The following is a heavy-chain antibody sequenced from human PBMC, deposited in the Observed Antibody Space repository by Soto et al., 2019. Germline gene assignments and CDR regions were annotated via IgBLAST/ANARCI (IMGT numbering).Heavy chain of an antibody. J-gene: IGHJ5*02. D-gene: IGHD3-10*01. V-gene: IGHV1-69*13. CDR3: ASSGRELYYYGSGMFDP. CDR1: GGTFSSYA. Sequence: SVKVSCKASGGTFSSYAISWVRQAPGQGLEWMGGIIPIFGTANYAQKFQGRVTITADESTSTAYMELSSLRSEDTAVYYCASSGRELYYYGSGMFDPWGQGTLVTVSS. CDR2: IIPIFGTA.